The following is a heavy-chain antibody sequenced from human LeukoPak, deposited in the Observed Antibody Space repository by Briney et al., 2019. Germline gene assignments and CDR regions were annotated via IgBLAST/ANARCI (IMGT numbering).Heavy chain of an antibody. CDR3: AGVLAAGVPWYFDY. CDR2: IGGGSGNT. D-gene: IGHD6-19*01. Sequence: GGSLRLSCAASGFTFTSHALSWVRQAPGKGLEWVSGIGGGSGNTYYADSVKGRFTISRDNSKNTLYLRMNSLSADDTALYFCAGVLAAGVPWYFDYWGQGALVTVSS. CDR1: GFTFTSHA. V-gene: IGHV3-23*01. J-gene: IGHJ4*02.